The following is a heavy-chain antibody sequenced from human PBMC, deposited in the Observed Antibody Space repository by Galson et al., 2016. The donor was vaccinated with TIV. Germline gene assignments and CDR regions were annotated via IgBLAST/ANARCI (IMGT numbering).Heavy chain of an antibody. D-gene: IGHD3-10*01. CDR2: IIPIFAIA. J-gene: IGHJ4*02. CDR3: ARVSDYYGSGSYYNVLGY. CDR1: GGTFSNYA. Sequence: SVKVSCKASGGTFSNYAISWVRQAPGQGLEWMGGIIPIFAIAKYAQKFQGRVTITAGESTSTAYMELSSLRSEDTAGYHCARVSDYYGSGSYYNVLGYWGQGTLVTVSS. V-gene: IGHV1-69*13.